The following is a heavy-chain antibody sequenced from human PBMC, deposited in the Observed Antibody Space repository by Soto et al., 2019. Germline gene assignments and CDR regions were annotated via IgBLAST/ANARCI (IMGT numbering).Heavy chain of an antibody. J-gene: IGHJ6*02. V-gene: IGHV4-39*02. Sequence: PSETLSLTCTVSGGSISSSSYYWGWIRQPPGKGLEWIGSIYYSGSTYYNPSLKSRVTISVDTSKNQFSLKLSSVTAADTAVYYCARDHGGRYCSSTSCRQYYYYGMDVWGQGTTVTVSS. CDR3: ARDHGGRYCSSTSCRQYYYYGMDV. D-gene: IGHD2-2*01. CDR1: GGSISSSSYY. CDR2: IYYSGST.